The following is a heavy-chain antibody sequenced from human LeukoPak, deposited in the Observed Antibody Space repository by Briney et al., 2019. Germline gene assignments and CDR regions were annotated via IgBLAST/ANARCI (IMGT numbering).Heavy chain of an antibody. D-gene: IGHD4-17*01. CDR3: ARGNYGDHGAYFDY. J-gene: IGHJ4*02. V-gene: IGHV1-69*05. CDR1: GGTFSSYA. Sequence: SVKVSCKASGGTFSSYAISWVRQAPGQGLEWMGGIIPIFGTANYAQKFQGRVTITTDESTSTAYMELSSLRSEDTAVHYCARGNYGDHGAYFDYWGQGTLVTVSS. CDR2: IIPIFGTA.